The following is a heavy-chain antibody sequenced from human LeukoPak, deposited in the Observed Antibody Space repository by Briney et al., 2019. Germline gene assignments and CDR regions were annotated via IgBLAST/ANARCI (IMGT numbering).Heavy chain of an antibody. Sequence: SVKVSCKASGGTFSSYAISWGREAPGQGLGWMGGIIPIFGTANYAQKFQGRVTITADESTSTAYMELSSLRSEDTAVYYCARDRGGSYYFDYWGQGTLVTVSS. D-gene: IGHD2-15*01. CDR2: IIPIFGTA. CDR1: GGTFSSYA. CDR3: ARDRGGSYYFDY. J-gene: IGHJ4*02. V-gene: IGHV1-69*01.